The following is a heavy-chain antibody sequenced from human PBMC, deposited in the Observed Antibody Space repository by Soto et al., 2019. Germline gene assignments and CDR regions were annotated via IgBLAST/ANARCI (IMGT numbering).Heavy chain of an antibody. J-gene: IGHJ5*02. CDR3: ARSGGGYCTGGVCHANNWVDP. CDR2: INTGNGNT. Sequence: ASVKVSCKTSGYTFTNYAIHWGRQAPGQRLEWMGWINTGNGNTRYSQKFQDRITITRDTSASTAYLELSSLRSEDTAVYYCARSGGGYCTGGVCHANNWVDPWGQGTLVTVSS. V-gene: IGHV1-3*04. CDR1: GYTFTNYA. D-gene: IGHD2-8*02.